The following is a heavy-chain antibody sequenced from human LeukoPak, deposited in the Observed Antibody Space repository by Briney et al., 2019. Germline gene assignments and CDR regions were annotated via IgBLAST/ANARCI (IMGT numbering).Heavy chain of an antibody. CDR1: GFTFSDYY. V-gene: IGHV3-11*01. D-gene: IGHD3-22*01. CDR3: ARRTYYYDSSGYPPSDAFDI. J-gene: IGHJ3*02. Sequence: TGGSLRLSCAASGFTFSDYYMSWIRQAPGKGLEWVSYISSSGSTIYYADSVKGRFTISRDNAKNSLYLQMNSLRAEDTAVYYCARRTYYYDSSGYPPSDAFDIWGQGTMVTVSS. CDR2: ISSSGSTI.